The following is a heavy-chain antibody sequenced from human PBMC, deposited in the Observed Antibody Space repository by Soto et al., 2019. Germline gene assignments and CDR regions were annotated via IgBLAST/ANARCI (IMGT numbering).Heavy chain of an antibody. D-gene: IGHD4-17*01. V-gene: IGHV3-30-3*01. CDR1: GFTFSSYA. CDR3: ARDNYGADSVITFDY. J-gene: IGHJ4*02. Sequence: PGGSLRLSCAASGFTFSSYAMHWVRQAPGKGLEWVAVISYDGSNKYYADSVKGRFTISRDNSKNTLYLQMNSLRAEDTAVYYCARDNYGADSVITFDYWGQGTLVTVSS. CDR2: ISYDGSNK.